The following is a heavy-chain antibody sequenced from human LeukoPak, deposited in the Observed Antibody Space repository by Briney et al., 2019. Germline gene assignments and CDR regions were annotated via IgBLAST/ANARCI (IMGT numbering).Heavy chain of an antibody. V-gene: IGHV3-23*01. J-gene: IGHJ4*02. CDR1: GFTFSSYA. Sequence: PGGSLRLSCAASGFTFSSYAMSWVRQAPGKGLEWVSATSGSGGSTYYADSVKGRFTISRDNSKNTLYLQMNSLRAEDTAVYYCAKDLFPGYGSPTTYDYWGQGTLVTVSS. CDR2: TSGSGGST. D-gene: IGHD6-19*01. CDR3: AKDLFPGYGSPTTYDY.